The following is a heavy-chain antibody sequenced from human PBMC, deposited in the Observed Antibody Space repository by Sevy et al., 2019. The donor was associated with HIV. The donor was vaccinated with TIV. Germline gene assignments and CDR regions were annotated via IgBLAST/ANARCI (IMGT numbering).Heavy chain of an antibody. D-gene: IGHD3-16*01. CDR3: ARGGGTPRGFDP. J-gene: IGHJ5*02. CDR2: IYHSGYT. Sequence: SETLSLTCAVSGGSISSVNWWHWVRQPPGKGLEWIGEIYHSGYTNYNPSLKSPVTISVDNSKNQFSLKLSFVTAADTAVYYCARGGGTPRGFDPWGQRSLVTVSS. V-gene: IGHV4-4*02. CDR1: GGSISSVNW.